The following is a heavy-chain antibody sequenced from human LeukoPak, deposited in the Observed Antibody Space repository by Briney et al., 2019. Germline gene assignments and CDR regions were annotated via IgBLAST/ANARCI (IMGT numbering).Heavy chain of an antibody. Sequence: SETLSLTCTVSGGSISSYYWSWIRQPPGKGLEWIGYIYYSGSTNYNPSLKSRVTISVDTSKNQFSLKLSSVTAADTAVYYCASAGTYYYGSESYYRDWFDPWGQGTLVTVSS. V-gene: IGHV4-59*08. CDR2: IYYSGST. D-gene: IGHD3-10*01. CDR3: ASAGTYYYGSESYYRDWFDP. J-gene: IGHJ5*02. CDR1: GGSISSYY.